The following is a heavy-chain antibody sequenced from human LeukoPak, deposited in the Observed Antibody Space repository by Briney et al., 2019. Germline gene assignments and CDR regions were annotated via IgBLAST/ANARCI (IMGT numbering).Heavy chain of an antibody. V-gene: IGHV4-34*01. CDR2: INHSGST. CDR1: GGSFSGYY. D-gene: IGHD4-11*01. Sequence: PSETLSLTCAVYGGSFSGYYWSWIRQPPGKGLEWIGEINHSGSTNYNPSLKSRVTISVDTSKNQFSLKLSSVTAADTAVYYCARGTDYSNYPFDYWGQGTLVTVSS. CDR3: ARGTDYSNYPFDY. J-gene: IGHJ4*02.